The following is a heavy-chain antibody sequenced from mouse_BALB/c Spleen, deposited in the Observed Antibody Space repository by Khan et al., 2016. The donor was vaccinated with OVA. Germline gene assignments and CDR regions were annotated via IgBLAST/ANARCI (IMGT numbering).Heavy chain of an antibody. Sequence: QVQLKQSGAELAKPGASVKMSCKASGYTFINYWILWIKQRPGQGLEWIGYINPSTGYTDYNQNFKDKATLTADKSSNTAYMQLSSLTSEDSTVYYGARRGLRWDFDYWGQGTTLTVSS. V-gene: IGHV1-7*01. CDR2: INPSTGYT. CDR1: GYTFINYW. D-gene: IGHD1-1*01. J-gene: IGHJ2*01. CDR3: ARRGLRWDFDY.